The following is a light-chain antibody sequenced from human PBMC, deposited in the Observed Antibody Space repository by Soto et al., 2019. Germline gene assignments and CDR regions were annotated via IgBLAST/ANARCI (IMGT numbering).Light chain of an antibody. CDR1: SSEVGNYNL. V-gene: IGLV2-23*02. Sequence: QSVLTQPASVSGSPGPGIAISCTGTSSEVGNYNLVSWYQQHSRKAPKLMIYEVTKRPSGVSDRFSGSKSGNTGSLTISVLQAEDEADDYCCSYASTGTYVFGTGTKRTVL. CDR2: EVT. J-gene: IGLJ1*01. CDR3: CSYASTGTYV.